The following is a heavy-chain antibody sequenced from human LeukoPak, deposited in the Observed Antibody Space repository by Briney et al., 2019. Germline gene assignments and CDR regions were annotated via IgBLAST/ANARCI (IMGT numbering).Heavy chain of an antibody. Sequence: SETLSLTCTVSGGSISSYYWSWIRQPPGKGLEWIGYIYYSGSTNYNPSLKSRVTISVDTSKNQFSLKLSSVTAADTAVYYCARLPTSYVWGSYRLGAFDIWGQGTMVTVSS. CDR3: ARLPTSYVWGSYRLGAFDI. D-gene: IGHD3-16*02. V-gene: IGHV4-59*08. CDR1: GGSISSYY. CDR2: IYYSGST. J-gene: IGHJ3*02.